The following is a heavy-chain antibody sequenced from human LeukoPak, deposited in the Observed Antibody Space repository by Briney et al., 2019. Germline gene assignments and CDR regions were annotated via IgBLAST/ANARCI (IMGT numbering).Heavy chain of an antibody. D-gene: IGHD3-10*01. V-gene: IGHV1-2*02. J-gene: IGHJ4*02. CDR2: INPNSGGT. Sequence: ASVKVSCKASGYTFTGYYMHWVRQAPGQGLEWMGWINPNSGGTNYAQKFQGRVTMTRDTSISTAYMELSRLRSDDTAVYYCARALFMVQAFDYWGQRTLVTVSS. CDR3: ARALFMVQAFDY. CDR1: GYTFTGYY.